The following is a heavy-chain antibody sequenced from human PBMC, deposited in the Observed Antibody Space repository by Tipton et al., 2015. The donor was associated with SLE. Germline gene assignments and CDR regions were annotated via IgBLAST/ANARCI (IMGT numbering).Heavy chain of an antibody. CDR3: ARDISELGIKFRGIYFDY. D-gene: IGHD7-27*01. Sequence: TLSLTCTVSGGSISSSSYYWGWIRQPPGKGLEWIGSIYYSGSTYYNPSLKSRVTISVDTSKNQFSLKLSSVTAADTAVYYCARDISELGIKFRGIYFDYWGQGTLVTVSS. V-gene: IGHV4-39*07. J-gene: IGHJ4*02. CDR1: GGSISSSSYY. CDR2: IYYSGST.